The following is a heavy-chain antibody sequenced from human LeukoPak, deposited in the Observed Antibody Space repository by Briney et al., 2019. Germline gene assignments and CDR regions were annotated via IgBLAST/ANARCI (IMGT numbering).Heavy chain of an antibody. V-gene: IGHV4-59*01. D-gene: IGHD4-17*01. CDR2: IYYSGST. Sequence: SETLSLTCPVSGGSISSYYWSWIRQPPGKGLEWNGYIYYSGSTNYNPSLKSRVTISVDTSKNQFSLKLSSVTAADTAVYYCARVQIYGDDAFDIWGQGTMVTVSS. CDR1: GGSISSYY. J-gene: IGHJ3*02. CDR3: ARVQIYGDDAFDI.